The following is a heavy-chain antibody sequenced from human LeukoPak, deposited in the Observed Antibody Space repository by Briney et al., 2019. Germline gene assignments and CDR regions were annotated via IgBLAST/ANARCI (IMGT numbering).Heavy chain of an antibody. Sequence: PSETLSLTCTVSGGSISGYYWSWIRQPPGKGLEWIGEINHSGSTNYNPSLKSRVTISVDTSKNQFSLKLSSVTAADTAVYYCARVHSYGNSDYWGQGTLVTVSS. CDR2: INHSGST. CDR3: ARVHSYGNSDY. V-gene: IGHV4-34*01. J-gene: IGHJ4*02. CDR1: GGSISGYY. D-gene: IGHD5-18*01.